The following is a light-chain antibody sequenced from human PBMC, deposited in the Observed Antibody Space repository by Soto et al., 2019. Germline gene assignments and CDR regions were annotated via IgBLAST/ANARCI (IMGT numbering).Light chain of an antibody. CDR2: KAS. Sequence: DIQMTQSPSTLSASVGDTVTITCRASQSISTWLAWYQQKPGKAPKLLIYKASSLQGGVPSRFSGIGSGTEFTLTISSLQPDDFATYYCQQDNFYSRTFGQGTKVEIK. CDR1: QSISTW. V-gene: IGKV1-5*03. CDR3: QQDNFYSRT. J-gene: IGKJ1*01.